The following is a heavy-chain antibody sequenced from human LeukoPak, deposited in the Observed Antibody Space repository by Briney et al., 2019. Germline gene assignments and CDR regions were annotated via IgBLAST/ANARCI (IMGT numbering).Heavy chain of an antibody. V-gene: IGHV1-2*02. J-gene: IGHJ6*02. Sequence: ASVKVSCKASGYTFTDYYLHWVRQAPGQGLEWMGWINPLIGGTPYAQRFQGRVTMTRDTSISTVYMELSGLRSDDTAVYFWARDLALNHYYYYYGMDVWGQGTTVTVSS. CDR1: GYTFTDYY. CDR2: INPLIGGT. CDR3: ARDLALNHYYYYYGMDV.